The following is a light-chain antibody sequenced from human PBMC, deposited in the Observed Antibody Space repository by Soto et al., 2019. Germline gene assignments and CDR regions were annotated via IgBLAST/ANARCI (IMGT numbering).Light chain of an antibody. CDR3: HQYGSSPRT. V-gene: IGKV3-20*01. CDR1: QSVSSSY. Sequence: EIVLTQSPGTLSLSQGERATLSCRASQSVSSSYLAWYQQKPGQAPRLLIYGASSRATGIPDRFSGSGSGTDFTLTISRLEPEDFAVYYCHQYGSSPRTFGQGTKGDIK. CDR2: GAS. J-gene: IGKJ1*01.